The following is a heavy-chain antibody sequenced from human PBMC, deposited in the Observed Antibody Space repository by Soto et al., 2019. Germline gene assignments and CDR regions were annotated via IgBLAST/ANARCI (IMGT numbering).Heavy chain of an antibody. D-gene: IGHD2-15*01. J-gene: IGHJ4*02. CDR3: ARDPPIVVVVAATPCFDY. CDR2: ISYDGSNK. V-gene: IGHV3-30-3*01. Sequence: QVQLVESGGGVVQPGRSLRLSCAASGFTFSSYAMHWVRQAPGKGLEWVAVISYDGSNKYYADSVKGRFTISRDNSKNTXXLQMNSLRAEDTAVYYCARDPPIVVVVAATPCFDYWGQGTLVTVSS. CDR1: GFTFSSYA.